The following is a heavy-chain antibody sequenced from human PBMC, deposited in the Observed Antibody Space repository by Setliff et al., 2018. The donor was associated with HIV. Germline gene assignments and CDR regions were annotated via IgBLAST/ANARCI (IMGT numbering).Heavy chain of an antibody. CDR1: GYSISSGYY. V-gene: IGHV4-38-2*01. CDR3: ARLLPPDNFAPDY. CDR2: IYHSGST. Sequence: SETLSLTCAVSGYSISSGYYWGWIRQPPGKGLEWIGSIYHSGSTIYNPSLKSRVTISVDTSKNQFSLKVSSVTAADTAVYYCARLLPPDNFAPDYWGQGTLVTASS. D-gene: IGHD3-9*01. J-gene: IGHJ4*02.